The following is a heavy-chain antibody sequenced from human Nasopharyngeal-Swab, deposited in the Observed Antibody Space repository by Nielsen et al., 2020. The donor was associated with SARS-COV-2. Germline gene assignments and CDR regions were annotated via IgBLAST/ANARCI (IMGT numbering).Heavy chain of an antibody. CDR3: ARGVGYCSSTSCSTVWFDP. V-gene: IGHV3-21*01. Sequence: GESLKISCAASGFTFSSYSMNWVRQAPGKGLEWVSSISSSSSYIHYADSVKGRFTISRDNAKNSLYLQMNSLRAEDTAVYYCARGVGYCSSTSCSTVWFDPWGQGTLVTVSS. D-gene: IGHD2-2*03. J-gene: IGHJ5*02. CDR1: GFTFSSYS. CDR2: ISSSSSYI.